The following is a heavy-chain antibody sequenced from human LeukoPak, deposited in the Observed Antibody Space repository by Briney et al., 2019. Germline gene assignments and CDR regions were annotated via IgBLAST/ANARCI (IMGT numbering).Heavy chain of an antibody. CDR1: GFTFSSYW. D-gene: IGHD3-3*01. J-gene: IGHJ4*02. Sequence: GGSLRLSCAASGFTFSSYWMSWVRQAPGKGLEWVANIKQDGSEKYYVDSVKGRFTISRDNAKNSLYLQMNSLRAEDTAVYYRARAANYDFWSGYYISDYWGQGTLVTVSS. V-gene: IGHV3-7*01. CDR3: ARAANYDFWSGYYISDY. CDR2: IKQDGSEK.